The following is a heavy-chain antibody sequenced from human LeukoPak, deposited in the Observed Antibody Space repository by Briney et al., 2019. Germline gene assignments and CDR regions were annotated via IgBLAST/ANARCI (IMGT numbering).Heavy chain of an antibody. CDR1: GYTFTSYY. Sequence: ASVKVSCKASGYTFTSYYMHWVRQAPGQGLEWMGIINPSGGSTSYAQKFQGRVTITADESTSTAYMELSSLRSEDTAVYYCARAEGTHYYDSSGYPGAFDIWGQGTMVTVSS. D-gene: IGHD3-22*01. CDR2: INPSGGST. CDR3: ARAEGTHYYDSSGYPGAFDI. J-gene: IGHJ3*02. V-gene: IGHV1-46*01.